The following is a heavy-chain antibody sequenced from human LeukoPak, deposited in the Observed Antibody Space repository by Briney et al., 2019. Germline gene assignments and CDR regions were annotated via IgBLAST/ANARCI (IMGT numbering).Heavy chain of an antibody. CDR2: ISWNSGRI. Sequence: PGRSLRLSCAASGFTFDDYAMHWVRPAPGKGLGWVSIISWNSGRIGYADSVKGRFTISRDNAKNSLYLQMNSLRAEDTALYYCAKDVYSSGWLVDYWGQGTLVTVSS. CDR3: AKDVYSSGWLVDY. CDR1: GFTFDDYA. D-gene: IGHD6-19*01. J-gene: IGHJ4*02. V-gene: IGHV3-9*01.